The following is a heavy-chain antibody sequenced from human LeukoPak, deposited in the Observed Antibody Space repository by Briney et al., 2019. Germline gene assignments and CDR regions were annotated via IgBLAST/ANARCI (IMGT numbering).Heavy chain of an antibody. V-gene: IGHV1-46*01. J-gene: IGHJ6*02. CDR3: ARAHVVVLGGALGGMDV. D-gene: IGHD3-10*01. CDR1: GYTFTSYY. CDR2: INPSTGST. Sequence: GASVKVSCKASGYTFTSYYMHWVRQAPGQGLEWMGIINPSTGSTSYAQKFQGRVTMTRDTSTSTVYMELSSLRSEDTAVYYCARAHVVVLGGALGGMDVWGQGTTVTVSS.